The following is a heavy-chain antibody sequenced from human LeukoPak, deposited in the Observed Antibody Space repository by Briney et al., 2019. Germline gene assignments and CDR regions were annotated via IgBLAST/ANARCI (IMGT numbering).Heavy chain of an antibody. D-gene: IGHD5-24*01. CDR2: IKQDGSER. J-gene: IGHJ4*02. CDR3: ARGDGWHTY. Sequence: SGGSLRLSCAASGFSFTTYWMTWVRQAPGKGLEWVANIKQDGSERYYVDSVKGRFTISRDSAKNALYLQMNSLRAEDTAVYYCARGDGWHTYWGQGTLVTVSS. V-gene: IGHV3-7*01. CDR1: GFSFTTYW.